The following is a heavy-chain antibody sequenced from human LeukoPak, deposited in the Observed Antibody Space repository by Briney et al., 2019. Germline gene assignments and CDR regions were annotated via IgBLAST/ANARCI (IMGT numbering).Heavy chain of an antibody. CDR1: GFRFNSYW. CDR3: TRGREGNYGLFDS. Sequence: GGSLRLSCAASGFRFNSYWMHWVRQAPGSGLVWVSRISNDGRSTSFADSVKGRFTISRDNAKNTLYLQMNSLSAEDTAVYYCTRGREGNYGLFDSWGQGTLVTVSS. D-gene: IGHD3-10*01. CDR2: ISNDGRST. V-gene: IGHV3-74*01. J-gene: IGHJ4*02.